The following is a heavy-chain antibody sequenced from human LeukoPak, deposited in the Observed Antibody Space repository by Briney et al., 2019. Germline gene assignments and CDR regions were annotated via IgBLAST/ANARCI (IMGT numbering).Heavy chain of an antibody. CDR1: GFTFTSYA. CDR2: ISGSGGST. D-gene: IGHD6-19*01. Sequence: GGSLRLSCAASGFTFTSYAMSWVRQAPGKGLEWVSAISGSGGSTYYADSVKGRFTISRDNSKNTLYLQMNSLRAEDTAVYYCASSGDSGWYYDYYYGMDVWGQGTTVTVSS. CDR3: ASSGDSGWYYDYYYGMDV. J-gene: IGHJ6*02. V-gene: IGHV3-23*01.